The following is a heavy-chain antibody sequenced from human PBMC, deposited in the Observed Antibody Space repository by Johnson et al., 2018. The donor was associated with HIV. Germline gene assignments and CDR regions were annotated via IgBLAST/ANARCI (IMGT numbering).Heavy chain of an antibody. J-gene: IGHJ3*02. Sequence: EVQLVESGGGVVQPGRSLRLSCAASGFTFGTYWMTWVRQAPGNGLEWVATIKLDGSDKYYLDSVKGRFTISRDNGRNSLYLQMNSLRAEDPAVYYCARKGDAFDIWGQGTKVTVSS. CDR1: GFTFGTYW. CDR3: ARKGDAFDI. CDR2: IKLDGSDK. V-gene: IGHV3-7*03.